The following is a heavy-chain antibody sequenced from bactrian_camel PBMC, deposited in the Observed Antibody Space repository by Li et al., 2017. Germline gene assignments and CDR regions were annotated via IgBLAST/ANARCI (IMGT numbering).Heavy chain of an antibody. Sequence: VQLVESGGGEVQAGGSLKLTCVTSSSVYCVGWFRHPPGKREMREAVATIDTDGGTFYAASVKGRFTISRDDARNTVYLQMNSLKTEDTAMYYCAKMGAFVSGYWALFDWGQGTQVTVS. CDR1: SSVYC. D-gene: IGHD1*01. J-gene: IGHJ4*01. CDR2: IDTDGGT. CDR3: AKMGAFVSGYWALFD. V-gene: IGHV3S53*01.